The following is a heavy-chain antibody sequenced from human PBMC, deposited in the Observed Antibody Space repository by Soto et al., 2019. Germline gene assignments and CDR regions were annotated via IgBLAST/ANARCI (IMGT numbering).Heavy chain of an antibody. D-gene: IGHD1-20*01. V-gene: IGHV3-33*01. CDR1: GFTFSSYG. CDR2: IWYDGSNK. CDR3: ARDSPYNWNPDAFDI. J-gene: IGHJ3*02. Sequence: GGSLRLSCAASGFTFSSYGMHWVRQDPGKGLEWVAVIWYDGSNKYYADSVKGRFTISRDNSKNTLYLQMNSLRAEDTAVYYCARDSPYNWNPDAFDIWGQGTMVTVSS.